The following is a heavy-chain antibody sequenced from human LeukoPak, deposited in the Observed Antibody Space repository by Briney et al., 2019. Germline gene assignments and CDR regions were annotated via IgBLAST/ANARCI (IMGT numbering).Heavy chain of an antibody. CDR3: ARDPQPLWFGEFYFDY. V-gene: IGHV3-48*03. Sequence: GGSLRLSCAASGFTFSSYEMNWVRQAPGKGLEGVSYISSSGSTIYYADSVKGRFTISRDNAKNSLYLQMNSLRAEDTAVYYCARDPQPLWFGEFYFDYWGQGTLVTVSS. J-gene: IGHJ4*02. D-gene: IGHD3-10*01. CDR1: GFTFSSYE. CDR2: ISSSGSTI.